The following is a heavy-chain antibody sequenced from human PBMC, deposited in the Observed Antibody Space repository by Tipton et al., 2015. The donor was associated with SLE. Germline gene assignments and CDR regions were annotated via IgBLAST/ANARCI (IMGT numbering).Heavy chain of an antibody. D-gene: IGHD1-26*01. J-gene: IGHJ3*02. CDR1: GGSISSGDYY. V-gene: IGHV4-30-4*01. CDR2: IYYSGST. Sequence: LRLSCTVSGGSISSGDYYWSWIRQPPGKGLEWIGYIYYSGSTYYNPSLKSRVTISVDTSKNQFSLKLSSVTAADTAVYYCESGAVGATSAFDIWGQGTMVTVSS. CDR3: ESGAVGATSAFDI.